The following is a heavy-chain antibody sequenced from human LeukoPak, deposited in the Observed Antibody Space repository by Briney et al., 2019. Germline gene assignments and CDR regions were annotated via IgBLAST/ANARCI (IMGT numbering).Heavy chain of an antibody. D-gene: IGHD6-25*01. CDR3: ARGISSGYYRYFDY. CDR2: IRSIVTSI. CDR1: GFTFSSYE. Sequence: AGGSLRLSCAASGFTFSSYEMNWVRQAPGKGLEWVSLIRSIVTSIDYVDSVKGRFTISRDNAKNSLYLQMDSLRAEDTAVYSCARGISSGYYRYFDYWGQGILVTVSS. V-gene: IGHV3-48*03. J-gene: IGHJ4*02.